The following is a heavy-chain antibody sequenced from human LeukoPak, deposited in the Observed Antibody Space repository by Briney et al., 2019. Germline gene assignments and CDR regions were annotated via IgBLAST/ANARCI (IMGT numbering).Heavy chain of an antibody. CDR2: ISGSGGGT. D-gene: IGHD2-2*01. Sequence: GGSLRLSCAASGFTFSNYAMNWVRQAPGKGLEWVSGISGSGGGTSYADSVKGRFTISRDNSENTLYLQMNSLRAEDTATFYCAKVSGSSSSSLDYWGQGTLVTVSS. J-gene: IGHJ4*02. V-gene: IGHV3-23*01. CDR1: GFTFSNYA. CDR3: AKVSGSSSSSLDY.